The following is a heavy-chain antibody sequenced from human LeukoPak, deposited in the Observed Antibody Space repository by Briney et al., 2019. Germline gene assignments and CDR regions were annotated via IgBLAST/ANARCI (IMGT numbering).Heavy chain of an antibody. CDR1: GFTFSSYW. J-gene: IGHJ4*02. D-gene: IGHD1-26*01. CDR3: ARPFSGSLYYFDY. V-gene: IGHV3-7*03. CDR2: IKQDGSEK. Sequence: GGSLRLSCAASGFTFSSYWMSWVRQAPGKGLEWVANIKQDGSEKYYVDSVKGRFTISRDNAKNSLYLQMNSLRAEDTAVYYCARPFSGSLYYFDYWGQGTLVTVSS.